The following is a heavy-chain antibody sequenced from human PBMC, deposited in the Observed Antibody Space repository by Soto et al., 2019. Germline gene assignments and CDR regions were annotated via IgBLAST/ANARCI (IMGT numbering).Heavy chain of an antibody. CDR1: GFTFRDYY. CDR2: ISSSGTGI. V-gene: IGHV3-11*01. Sequence: LRLSCAASGFTFRDYYMTWLRQAPGKGLEWVSYISSSGTGIYYADSVKGRFTISRDNAKNSLYLQMSSLRAEDTAVYYCARAYSDAFDIWGPGTMVTVSS. J-gene: IGHJ3*02. CDR3: ARAYSDAFDI. D-gene: IGHD2-21*01.